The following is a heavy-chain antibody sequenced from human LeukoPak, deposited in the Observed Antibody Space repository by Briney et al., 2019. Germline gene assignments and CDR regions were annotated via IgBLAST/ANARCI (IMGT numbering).Heavy chain of an antibody. CDR1: GGSFSGYY. V-gene: IGHV4-34*01. D-gene: IGHD3-22*01. J-gene: IGHJ3*02. Sequence: SETLSLTCAVSGGSFSGYYWSWTRQPPGKGLEWIGEINHSGSTNYNPSLKSRVTISVDTSKNQFSLKLSSVTAADTAVYYCARGLRITMIVVVIPDAFDIWGQGTMVTVSS. CDR2: INHSGST. CDR3: ARGLRITMIVVVIPDAFDI.